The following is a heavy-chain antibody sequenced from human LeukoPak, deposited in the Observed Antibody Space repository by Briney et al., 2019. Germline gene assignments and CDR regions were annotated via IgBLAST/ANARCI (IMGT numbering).Heavy chain of an antibody. J-gene: IGHJ4*02. CDR3: AKPGYSSSWSRNFDY. D-gene: IGHD6-13*01. Sequence: PGGSLRLSCAASGFTFSSYGMSWVGQAPGQGLEWVSGISGSGSNTYHVDSVKGRFTISRDNSKNTLYLQMNSLRSEDTAVYYCAKPGYSSSWSRNFDYWGQGTLVTVSS. CDR2: ISGSGSNT. V-gene: IGHV3-23*01. CDR1: GFTFSSYG.